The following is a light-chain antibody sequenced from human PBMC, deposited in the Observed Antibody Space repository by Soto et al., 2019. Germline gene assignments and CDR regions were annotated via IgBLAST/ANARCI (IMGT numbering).Light chain of an antibody. CDR1: QSVSSSY. V-gene: IGKV3-20*01. Sequence: EIVLTQSPGTLSLSPGERATLSCRASQSVSSSYLAWYQQKPGQAPRLLMYGASSRATGIPDRFSGSGSGTDFTLTISRLEPEDFAVYYCQQYAGSPRTFGQGTKVDIK. CDR3: QQYAGSPRT. J-gene: IGKJ1*01. CDR2: GAS.